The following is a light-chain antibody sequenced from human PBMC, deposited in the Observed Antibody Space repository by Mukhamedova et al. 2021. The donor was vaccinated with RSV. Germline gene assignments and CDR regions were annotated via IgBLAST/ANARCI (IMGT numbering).Light chain of an antibody. V-gene: IGKV3-20*01. CDR3: PPNFISPIP. Sequence: VWYHQKAGQAPRLVIYGASRRATGIPDRFSGSGSGTDFTLTISLLEPEDFALSYFPPNFISPIPFFQVPRLEI. CDR2: GAS. J-gene: IGKJ5*01.